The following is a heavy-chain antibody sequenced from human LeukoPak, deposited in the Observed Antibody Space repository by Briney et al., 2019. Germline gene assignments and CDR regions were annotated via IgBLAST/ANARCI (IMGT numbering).Heavy chain of an antibody. CDR2: IKSGGTT. Sequence: GGSLRLSCAASGFTVSSNFMSWARQAPGKGLEWVSVIKSGGTTYYADSVRGRFTISTDNSKNTLYLQMNSLRAEDTAVYYCASRDRGYYYGMDVWGQGTTVTVSS. CDR3: ASRDRGYYYGMDV. D-gene: IGHD3-3*01. V-gene: IGHV3-66*01. J-gene: IGHJ6*02. CDR1: GFTVSSNF.